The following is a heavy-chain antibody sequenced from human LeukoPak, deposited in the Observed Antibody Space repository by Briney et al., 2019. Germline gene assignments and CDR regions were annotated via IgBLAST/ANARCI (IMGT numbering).Heavy chain of an antibody. J-gene: IGHJ6*02. Sequence: SETLSLTCTVSGGSISSGDYYWSWIRQPPGKGLEWIGYIYYSGSTYYNPSLKSRVTISVDTSKNQFSLKLSSVTAADTAVYYCARDPGPDGYYYYGMDVWGQGTTVTVSS. CDR1: GGSISSGDYY. V-gene: IGHV4-30-4*01. CDR2: IYYSGST. D-gene: IGHD5-24*01. CDR3: ARDPGPDGYYYYGMDV.